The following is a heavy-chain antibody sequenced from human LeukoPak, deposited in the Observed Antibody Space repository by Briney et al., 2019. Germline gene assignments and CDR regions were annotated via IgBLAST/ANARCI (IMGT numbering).Heavy chain of an antibody. J-gene: IGHJ4*02. D-gene: IGHD5/OR15-5a*01. Sequence: PGGSLRLSCAASGFPLRSYAMSWVRQAPGKGLEWVSVTSGSGGNTYYANSVKGRFSISRDNSKNTLYLQMNSLRAEDTAVYYCAEHQDLVSSAFDYWGQGTLVTVSS. CDR1: GFPLRSYA. V-gene: IGHV3-23*01. CDR3: AEHQDLVSSAFDY. CDR2: TSGSGGNT.